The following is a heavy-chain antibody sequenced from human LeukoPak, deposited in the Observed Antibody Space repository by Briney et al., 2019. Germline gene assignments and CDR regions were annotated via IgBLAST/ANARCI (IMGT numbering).Heavy chain of an antibody. CDR2: ISYDGSNK. D-gene: IGHD3-10*01. CDR3: ARAKRVLWCMDV. Sequence: GGSLRLSCAASGFTFSSYAMHWVRQAPGKGLEWVAVISYDGSNKYYADSVKGRFTISRDNSKNTLYLQMNSLRAEDTAVYYCARAKRVLWCMDVWGQGTTVTVSS. J-gene: IGHJ6*02. CDR1: GFTFSSYA. V-gene: IGHV3-30-3*01.